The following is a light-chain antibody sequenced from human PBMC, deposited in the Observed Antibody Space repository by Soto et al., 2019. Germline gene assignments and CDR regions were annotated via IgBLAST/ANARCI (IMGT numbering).Light chain of an antibody. V-gene: IGLV2-11*01. CDR3: TAFSANRVYL. CDR1: SIDVGGSNY. Sequence: QSVLTQPRSVSGSPGQSVTISCTGPSIDVGGSNYVSWYQQHPGKAPKLMIYDVSERPSGVPDRFSGSKSGNTASLTISGLQAEDEADYYCTAFSANRVYLFGPGTKVTVL. J-gene: IGLJ1*01. CDR2: DVS.